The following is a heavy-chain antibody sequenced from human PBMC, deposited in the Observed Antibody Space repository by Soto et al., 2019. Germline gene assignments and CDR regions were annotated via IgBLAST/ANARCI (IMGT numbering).Heavy chain of an antibody. CDR3: ARGGDDSSGYFDY. CDR2: ISYDGSNK. Sequence: QVQLVESGGGVVQPGRSLRLSCAASGFTFSSYAMHWVRQAPGKGLEWVAVISYDGSNKYYADSVKGRFTISRDNSKNTLYRQMNSLRAEDTAVYYCARGGDDSSGYFDYWGQGTLVTVSS. J-gene: IGHJ4*02. V-gene: IGHV3-30-3*01. D-gene: IGHD3-22*01. CDR1: GFTFSSYA.